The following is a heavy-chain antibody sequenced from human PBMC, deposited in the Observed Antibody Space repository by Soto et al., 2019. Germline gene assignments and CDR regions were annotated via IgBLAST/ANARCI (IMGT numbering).Heavy chain of an antibody. Sequence: LRLSCTASGFTFGDYAMSWFRQAPGKGLEWVGFIRSKAYGGTTEYAASVKGRFTISRDDSKSIAYLQMNSLRTEDTAVYYCTRPSAMLGTYAFDIWGQGTMVTVSS. CDR1: GFTFGDYA. CDR2: IRSKAYGGTT. J-gene: IGHJ3*02. V-gene: IGHV3-49*03. CDR3: TRPSAMLGTYAFDI. D-gene: IGHD7-27*01.